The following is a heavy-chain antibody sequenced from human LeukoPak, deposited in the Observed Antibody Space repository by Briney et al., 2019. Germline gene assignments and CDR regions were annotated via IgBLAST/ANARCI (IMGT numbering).Heavy chain of an antibody. Sequence: GGSLRLSCAASGFTFSRYAMHWVRQAPGKGLEWVAVITYDGSNKYYADSVKGRFTISRDNSKNTLYLQMNSLRAEDTAVYYCARDARYYDFWSGSPRGYYYGMDVWGQGTTVTVSS. J-gene: IGHJ6*02. CDR1: GFTFSRYA. D-gene: IGHD3-3*01. CDR3: ARDARYYDFWSGSPRGYYYGMDV. CDR2: ITYDGSNK. V-gene: IGHV3-30-3*01.